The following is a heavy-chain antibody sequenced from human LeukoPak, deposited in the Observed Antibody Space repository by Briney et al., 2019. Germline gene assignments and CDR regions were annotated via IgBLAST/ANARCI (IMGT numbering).Heavy chain of an antibody. Sequence: TSETLSLTCTVSGGSISSSSYYWGWIRQPPGKGLEWIGSIYYSGSTYYNPSLKSRVTISVDTSKNQFSLKLSSVTATDTAVYYCARDRRSGYFDLWGQGTLVTVSS. D-gene: IGHD3-9*01. V-gene: IGHV4-39*02. J-gene: IGHJ4*02. CDR2: IYYSGST. CDR3: ARDRRSGYFDL. CDR1: GGSISSSSYY.